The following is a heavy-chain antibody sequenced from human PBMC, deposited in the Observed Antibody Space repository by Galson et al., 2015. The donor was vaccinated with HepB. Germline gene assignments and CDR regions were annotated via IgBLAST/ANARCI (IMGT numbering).Heavy chain of an antibody. CDR2: ISWNSGSI. D-gene: IGHD3-16*01. CDR1: GFTFDDYA. J-gene: IGHJ4*02. V-gene: IGHV3-9*01. CDR3: AKGSLGLYYFDY. Sequence: SLRLSCAASGFTFDDYAMHWVRQAPGKGLEWVSGISWNSGSIGYADSVKGRFTISRDNAKNSLYLQMNSLRAEDTALYYCAKGSLGLYYFDYWGQGTLVTVSS.